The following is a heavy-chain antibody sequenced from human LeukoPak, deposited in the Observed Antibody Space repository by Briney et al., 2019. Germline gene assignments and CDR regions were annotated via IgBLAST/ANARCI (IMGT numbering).Heavy chain of an antibody. CDR1: GFTFSSYS. CDR2: ISSSSSYI. Sequence: PGGSLRLSCAASGFTFSSYSMNWVRQAPGKGLEWVSSISSSSSYIYYADSVMGRFTISRDNAKNSLYLQMNSLRAEDTAVYYCARDDIVVVPAATAFDYWGQGTLVTVSS. D-gene: IGHD2-2*01. CDR3: ARDDIVVVPAATAFDY. V-gene: IGHV3-21*01. J-gene: IGHJ4*02.